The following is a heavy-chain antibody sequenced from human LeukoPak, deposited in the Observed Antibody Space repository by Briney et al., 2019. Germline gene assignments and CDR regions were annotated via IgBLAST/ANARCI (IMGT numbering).Heavy chain of an antibody. CDR2: IRSTSRTT. D-gene: IGHD6-25*01. V-gene: IGHV3-48*01. J-gene: IGHJ4*02. CDR1: GLTFSSHS. CDR3: ASWAGTTAGFSGPFDF. Sequence: GGSLRLSCAASGLTFSSHSMNWVRQAPGKGLEWVSHIRSTSRTTYYADSVKGRFTISRGDAKNSLYLQMNSLRGEDTAVYYCASWAGTTAGFSGPFDFWGLGTPVTVSS.